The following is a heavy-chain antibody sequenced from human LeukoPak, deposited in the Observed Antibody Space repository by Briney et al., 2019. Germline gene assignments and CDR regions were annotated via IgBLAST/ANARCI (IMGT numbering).Heavy chain of an antibody. Sequence: GGSLRLSCAASGFTFSSYWMHWVRQAPGKGLVWVSRSNSDGSSTSYADSVKGRFTTSRDNAKNTLYLQMNSLRAEDTAVYYCATSVLRYFRPDYWGQGTLVTVSS. CDR3: ATSVLRYFRPDY. CDR1: GFTFSSYW. V-gene: IGHV3-74*01. D-gene: IGHD3-9*01. J-gene: IGHJ4*02. CDR2: SNSDGSST.